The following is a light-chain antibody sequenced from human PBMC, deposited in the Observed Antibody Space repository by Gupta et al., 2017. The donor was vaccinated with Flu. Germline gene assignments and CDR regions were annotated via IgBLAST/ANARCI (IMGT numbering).Light chain of an antibody. CDR3: QVWDSNSDHVV. J-gene: IGLJ2*01. CDR2: DDS. Sequence: SYVLTQPPSVSVAPGQTARFTCGGNNIGSKGVHWYQQKPGQAPVLVVYDDSARPSGIPERFSGSNAGNTATLTISRVEAGDEADYYCQVWDSNSDHVVVGGGTKLTVL. V-gene: IGLV3-21*02. CDR1: NIGSKG.